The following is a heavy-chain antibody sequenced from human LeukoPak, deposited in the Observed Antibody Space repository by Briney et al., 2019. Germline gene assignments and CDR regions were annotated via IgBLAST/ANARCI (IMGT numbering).Heavy chain of an antibody. CDR2: IYSGGST. D-gene: IGHD2-2*01. CDR1: GFTVSSNY. J-gene: IGHJ4*02. CDR3: ASSAGLADCSSTSCPLGY. Sequence: GGSLRLSCAASGFTVSSNYMSWVRPAPGKGLEWVSVIYSGGSTYYADSVKGRFTISRDNSKNTIYLQMNSVRAEDTAVYYCASSAGLADCSSTSCPLGYWGQGTLVTVSS. V-gene: IGHV3-53*01.